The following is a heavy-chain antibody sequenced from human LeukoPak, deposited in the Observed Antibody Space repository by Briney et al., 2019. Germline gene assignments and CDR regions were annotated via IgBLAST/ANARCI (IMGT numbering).Heavy chain of an antibody. CDR2: ISWDGGST. V-gene: IGHV3-43D*03. CDR1: GFTFDDYA. CDR3: AKGGGRSFDY. J-gene: IGHJ4*02. Sequence: GGSLRLSCAASGFTFDDYAMHWVRQAPGKGLEWVSLISWDGGSTYYADSVKGRFTISRDNSKNSLYLQMNSLRAEDTALYYCAKGGGRSFDYWGQGTLVTVSS. D-gene: IGHD2-15*01.